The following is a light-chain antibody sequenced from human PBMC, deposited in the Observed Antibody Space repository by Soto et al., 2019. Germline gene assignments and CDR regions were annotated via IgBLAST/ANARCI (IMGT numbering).Light chain of an antibody. CDR1: QTISSW. CDR3: QQYNSPYT. J-gene: IGKJ2*01. Sequence: DIQMTQSPSTLSASVGDRVTITCRVSQTISSWLAWYQQKPGKAPKLLIYKASSLESGVPSRFSGSGSGTEFTLTISSLQPDDFATYYCQQYNSPYTFGQGTKLEIK. V-gene: IGKV1-5*03. CDR2: KAS.